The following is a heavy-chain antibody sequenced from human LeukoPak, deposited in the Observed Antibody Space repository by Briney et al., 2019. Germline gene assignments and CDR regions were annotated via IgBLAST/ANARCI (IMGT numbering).Heavy chain of an antibody. CDR3: ARIGGSGSYSGHYFDH. D-gene: IGHD3-10*01. CDR1: GFTFSTYW. Sequence: PGGSLRLSCAASGFTFSTYWMHWVRRAPGKGLVWVSRISTDGRVTSYADSVKGRFTISRDNAKNTMYLQMNSLRAEDTAVYYCARIGGSGSYSGHYFDHWGQGTLVTVSS. V-gene: IGHV3-74*01. J-gene: IGHJ4*02. CDR2: ISTDGRVT.